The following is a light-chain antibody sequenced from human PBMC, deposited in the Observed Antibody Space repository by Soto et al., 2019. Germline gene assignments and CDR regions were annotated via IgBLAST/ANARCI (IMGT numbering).Light chain of an antibody. Sequence: QSALTQPASVSASPGQSISISCTGTSNDVGAFDYVSWYQQHPGKAPKLIIFEVFNRPSGVSTRFSGSKSGSTASLTISGLQAEDEADYFCSSYTTNNAHVFGGGT. CDR1: SNDVGAFDY. V-gene: IGLV2-14*01. CDR3: SSYTTNNAHV. CDR2: EVF. J-gene: IGLJ2*01.